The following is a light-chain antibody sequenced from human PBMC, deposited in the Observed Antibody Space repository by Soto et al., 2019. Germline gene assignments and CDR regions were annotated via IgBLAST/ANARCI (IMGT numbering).Light chain of an antibody. J-gene: IGLJ3*02. CDR2: EVS. CDR3: SSYAGSNDRGV. CDR1: SSDIGAYNY. V-gene: IGLV2-8*01. Sequence: QSALTQPPSASGSPGQSVTISCTGTSSDIGAYNYVSWYQQHPGIAPKLMIHEVSKRPSGVPDRFSRSKSGTTASLTVSGLLCEDEADDCCSSYAGSNDRGVFGGGTKLTVL.